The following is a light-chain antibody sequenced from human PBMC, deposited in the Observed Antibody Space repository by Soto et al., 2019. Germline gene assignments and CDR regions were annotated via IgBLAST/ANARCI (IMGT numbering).Light chain of an antibody. CDR2: KAS. V-gene: IGKV1-5*03. Sequence: DIQMTQSPSALSAFVGDRVTITCRASQSIDNSLAWYQQKPGTAPKLLIYKASDLESGVPSRFSGSGSGTDFTLTFSSLQPDDFGTYYCQQYKSFPYTFGQGTKLDIK. CDR3: QQYKSFPYT. J-gene: IGKJ2*01. CDR1: QSIDNS.